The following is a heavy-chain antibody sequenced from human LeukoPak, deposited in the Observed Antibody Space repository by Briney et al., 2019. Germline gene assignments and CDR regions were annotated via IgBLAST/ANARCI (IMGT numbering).Heavy chain of an antibody. CDR2: IYHSGST. J-gene: IGHJ4*02. CDR3: ARGDWVSFDY. D-gene: IGHD2-21*01. Sequence: PSETLSLTCTVSGYSISSDYWGWIRQPPGKGLEWIGSIYHSGSTYYNPSLKSRVTISVDTSKNQFSLKLSSVTAADTAVYYCARGDWVSFDYWGQGTLVTVSS. V-gene: IGHV4-38-2*02. CDR1: GYSISSDY.